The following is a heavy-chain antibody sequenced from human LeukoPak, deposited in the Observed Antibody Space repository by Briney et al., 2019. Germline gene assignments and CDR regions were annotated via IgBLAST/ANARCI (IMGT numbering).Heavy chain of an antibody. J-gene: IGHJ4*02. CDR3: ARREVRGVITFFDY. Sequence: SETLSLTCTVSGGSISSYYWSWIRQPPGKGLEWIGYIYYSGSTNYNPSLKSRVTISVDTSKNQFSLKLSSVTAADTAVYYCARREVRGVITFFDYWGQGTLVTVSS. V-gene: IGHV4-59*08. CDR2: IYYSGST. CDR1: GGSISSYY. D-gene: IGHD3-10*01.